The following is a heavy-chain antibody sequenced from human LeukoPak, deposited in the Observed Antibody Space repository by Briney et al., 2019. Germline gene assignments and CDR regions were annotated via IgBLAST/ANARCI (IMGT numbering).Heavy chain of an antibody. J-gene: IGHJ6*03. CDR3: ARPPPSSPSRYYNMDV. D-gene: IGHD6-13*01. Sequence: GGSLRLSCAASGFTFSSYVMSWVRQTPGKGLEWVSTISVTSTFYADSVKGRFTISRDNSKNTLFLQMNSLRAEDTAVYYCARPPPSSPSRYYNMDVWGKGSTVTVSS. CDR1: GFTFSSYV. CDR2: ISVTST. V-gene: IGHV3-23*01.